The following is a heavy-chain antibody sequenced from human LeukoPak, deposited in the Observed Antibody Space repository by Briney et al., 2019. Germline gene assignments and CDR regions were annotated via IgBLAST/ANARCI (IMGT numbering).Heavy chain of an antibody. J-gene: IGHJ4*02. Sequence: GGSLRLSCAASGFTFSTYAMRWVRQAPGKGLEWVSAISGSGGSTYYADSVKGRFTISRDNSKNTLYLQMNSLRAEDTAVYYCAKDRDSSGWFIDYWGQGTLVTVSS. CDR2: ISGSGGST. CDR1: GFTFSTYA. CDR3: AKDRDSSGWFIDY. D-gene: IGHD6-19*01. V-gene: IGHV3-23*01.